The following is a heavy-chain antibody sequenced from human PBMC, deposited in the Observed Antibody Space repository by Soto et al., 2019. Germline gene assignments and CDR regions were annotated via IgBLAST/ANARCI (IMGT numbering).Heavy chain of an antibody. CDR3: ARHCPFGITMVRGTWFDP. Sequence: QVQLQESGPGLVKPSETLSLTCTVSGGSISSYYWSWIRQPPGKGLEWIGYIYYSGSTNYNPSLKRRVTISVDTSKNQFSLKLSSVTAADTAVYYCARHCPFGITMVRGTWFDPWGQGTLVTVSS. D-gene: IGHD3-10*01. J-gene: IGHJ5*02. CDR2: IYYSGST. V-gene: IGHV4-59*08. CDR1: GGSISSYY.